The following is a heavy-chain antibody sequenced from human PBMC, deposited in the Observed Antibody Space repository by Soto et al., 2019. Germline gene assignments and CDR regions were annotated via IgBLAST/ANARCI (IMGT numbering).Heavy chain of an antibody. CDR2: IIPIFGTA. CDR3: ARDWAGLYYYYGMDV. J-gene: IGHJ6*02. Sequence: SVKVSCKASGGTFSSYAISWVRQAPGQGLEWMGGIIPIFGTANYAQKFQGRVTITADESTSTAYMELCSLRSEDTAVYYCARDWAGLYYYYGMDVWGQGTTVTVSS. D-gene: IGHD6-19*01. V-gene: IGHV1-69*13. CDR1: GGTFSSYA.